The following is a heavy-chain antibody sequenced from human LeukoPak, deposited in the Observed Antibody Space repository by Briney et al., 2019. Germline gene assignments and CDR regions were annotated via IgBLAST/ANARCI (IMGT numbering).Heavy chain of an antibody. CDR1: GGSISSSSYY. CDR3: ARDPTARYYYDSSGYLIFDY. D-gene: IGHD3-22*01. J-gene: IGHJ4*02. V-gene: IGHV4-39*07. CDR2: IYYSGST. Sequence: PSETLSLTCTVSGGSISSSSYYWGWIRQPPGKGLEWIGSIYYSGSTYYNPSLKSRVTISVDTSKNQFSLKLSSVTAADTAVYYCARDPTARYYYDSSGYLIFDYWGQGTLVTVSS.